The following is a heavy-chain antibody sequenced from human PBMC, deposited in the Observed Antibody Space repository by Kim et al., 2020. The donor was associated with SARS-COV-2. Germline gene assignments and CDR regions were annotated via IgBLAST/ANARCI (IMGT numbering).Heavy chain of an antibody. CDR2: ICYSGNT. J-gene: IGHJ4*02. CDR3: ARLSVALDY. V-gene: IGHV4-61*08. Sequence: SETLSLICTVSGGSVNSGDYYWSWIRQPPGKGREWIGYICYSGNTNYNPSLQSRVTISADTSKNPLSLRLASVTAADTSVYYCARLSVALDYWGQWALVT. D-gene: IGHD3-16*02. CDR1: GGSVNSGDYY.